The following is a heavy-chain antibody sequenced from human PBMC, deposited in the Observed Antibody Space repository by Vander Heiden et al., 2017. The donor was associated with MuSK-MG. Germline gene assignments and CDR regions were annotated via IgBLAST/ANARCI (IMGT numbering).Heavy chain of an antibody. CDR1: GFTVSSYA. CDR3: ARDPLENHYGDYQDPFDY. Sequence: QVQLVESGGGVVQPGRSLRTSCAASGFTVSSYAMHWVRQAPGKGLECVSVISYDGSNKYYADSVKGRFTISRDNSKNTLYLQMNSLRAEDTAVYYCARDPLENHYGDYQDPFDYWGQGTLVTVSS. V-gene: IGHV3-30*04. D-gene: IGHD4-17*01. CDR2: ISYDGSNK. J-gene: IGHJ4*02.